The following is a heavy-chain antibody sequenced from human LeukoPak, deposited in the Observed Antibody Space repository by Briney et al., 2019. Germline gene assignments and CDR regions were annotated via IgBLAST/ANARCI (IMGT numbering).Heavy chain of an antibody. CDR1: GGSFSGYY. J-gene: IGHJ4*02. Sequence: PSETLSLTCAVYGGSFSGYYWSWIRQPPGKGLEWIGEINHSGSTNYNPSLKSRVTISVDTSKNQFSLKLSSATAADTAVYYCASRIYGDYALFDYWGQGTLVTVSS. CDR3: ASRIYGDYALFDY. V-gene: IGHV4-34*01. CDR2: INHSGST. D-gene: IGHD4-17*01.